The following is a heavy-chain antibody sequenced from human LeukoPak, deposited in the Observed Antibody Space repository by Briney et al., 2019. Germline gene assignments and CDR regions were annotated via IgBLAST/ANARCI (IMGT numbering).Heavy chain of an antibody. Sequence: GGTLRLSCAASGFTFSSYAMDWVRQAQGKGLEWVAVIWSDGSNKYYADSVEGRFTISRDNSKNTLHLQMDSLRAEDTAVYYCAREVNGAYYFDYWGQGTLVTVSS. D-gene: IGHD2-8*01. CDR3: AREVNGAYYFDY. V-gene: IGHV3-33*01. CDR2: IWSDGSNK. CDR1: GFTFSSYA. J-gene: IGHJ4*02.